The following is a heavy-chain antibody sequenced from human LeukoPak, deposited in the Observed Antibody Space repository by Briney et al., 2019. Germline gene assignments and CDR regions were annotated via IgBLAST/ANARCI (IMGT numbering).Heavy chain of an antibody. CDR3: ARGKGLREMHTLRTAAGTRCWFDP. CDR1: GGSISSYY. D-gene: IGHD6-13*01. CDR2: IYYSGRT. Sequence: PSETLSLTCTVSGGSISSYYWSWIRQPPGKGLEWIGYIYYSGRTNYNPSLKSRVTISVDTSKNQFSLKLSSVTAADTAVYYCARGKGLREMHTLRTAAGTRCWFDPWGQGTLVTVSS. V-gene: IGHV4-59*08. J-gene: IGHJ5*02.